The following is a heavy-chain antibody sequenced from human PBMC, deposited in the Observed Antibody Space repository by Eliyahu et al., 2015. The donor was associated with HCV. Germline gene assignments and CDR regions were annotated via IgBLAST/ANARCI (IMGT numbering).Heavy chain of an antibody. CDR2: VSSSGGST. D-gene: IGHD5-24*01. Sequence: EVQLLESGGGLVQPGGSLRLSXAAXGFXFRSXARSXVRQAPGEGVGGXSGVSSSGGSTYYADSVKGRFTISRDNSKNTLYLQMNSLRAEDTAVYYCAKHLKWLQLNSNYFDYWGQGTLVTVSS. V-gene: IGHV3-23*01. CDR1: GFXFRSXA. CDR3: AKHLKWLQLNSNYFDY. J-gene: IGHJ4*02.